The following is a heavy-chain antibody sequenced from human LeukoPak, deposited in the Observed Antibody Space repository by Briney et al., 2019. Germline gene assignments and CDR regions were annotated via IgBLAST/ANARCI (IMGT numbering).Heavy chain of an antibody. CDR2: ISSSSSSI. D-gene: IGHD3-16*01. Sequence: GGSLRLSCAASGFTFKNYNMHWVRQAPGKGLECISYISSSSSSIYSADSVQGRFTVSRDNAKNSLSLQMNSLRAEDTAVYYCARENYADLFDYWGQGTLVTVSS. CDR1: GFTFKNYN. V-gene: IGHV3-48*01. CDR3: ARENYADLFDY. J-gene: IGHJ4*02.